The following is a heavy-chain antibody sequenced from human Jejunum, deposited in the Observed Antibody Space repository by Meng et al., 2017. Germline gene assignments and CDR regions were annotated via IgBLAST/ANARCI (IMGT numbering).Heavy chain of an antibody. Sequence: GGSLRLSCAASGFTFSNSAMSWVRQAPGKGLEWVSVISGSDGRTYYADSVRGRFTISRDTSKNTLYLQMIGLRAEDTAVYYCAKLTSLWGQGTLVTVSS. CDR3: AKLTSL. CDR1: GFTFSNSA. V-gene: IGHV3-23*01. CDR2: ISGSDGRT. D-gene: IGHD3-16*01. J-gene: IGHJ4*02.